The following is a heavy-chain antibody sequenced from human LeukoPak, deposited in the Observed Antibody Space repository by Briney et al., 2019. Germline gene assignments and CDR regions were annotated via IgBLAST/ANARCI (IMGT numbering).Heavy chain of an antibody. V-gene: IGHV3-30*02. Sequence: GGSLRLSCAASGFTFSSYGMRWVRQAPGKGLEWVAFIRYDGSNKYYADSVKGRFTISRDNSKNTLYLKMNSLRAEDTAVYYCAKDYYCSGGSCYFTSPMNFDYWGQGTLVTVSS. CDR1: GFTFSSYG. D-gene: IGHD2-15*01. J-gene: IGHJ4*02. CDR2: IRYDGSNK. CDR3: AKDYYCSGGSCYFTSPMNFDY.